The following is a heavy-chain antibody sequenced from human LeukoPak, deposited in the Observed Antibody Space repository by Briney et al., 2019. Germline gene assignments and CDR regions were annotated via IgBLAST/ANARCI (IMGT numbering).Heavy chain of an antibody. J-gene: IGHJ4*02. D-gene: IGHD2-15*01. Sequence: GRSLRLSCAASGLTFSSSAMSWVRQAPGKGLEWVSAISNNGGYTYYADSVQGRFTISRDNSKSTLCLQMNSLRAEDTAVYYCAKQLGYCSDGSCYFPYWGQGTLVTVSS. V-gene: IGHV3-23*01. CDR2: ISNNGGYT. CDR1: GLTFSSSA. CDR3: AKQLGYCSDGSCYFPY.